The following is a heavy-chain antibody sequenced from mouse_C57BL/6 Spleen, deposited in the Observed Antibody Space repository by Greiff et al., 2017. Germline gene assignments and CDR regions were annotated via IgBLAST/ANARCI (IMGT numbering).Heavy chain of an antibody. J-gene: IGHJ3*01. V-gene: IGHV1-64*01. CDR1: GYTFTSYW. CDR3: ARLTERFAY. D-gene: IGHD1-1*01. CDR2: IHPNSGST. Sequence: QVQLQQPGAELVKPGASVKLSCKASGYTFTSYWMHWVKQRPGQGLEWIGMIHPNSGSTNYNEKFKSKATLTVDKSSSTAYMQLSGLTSEDSAVYYCARLTERFAYWGQGTLVTVSA.